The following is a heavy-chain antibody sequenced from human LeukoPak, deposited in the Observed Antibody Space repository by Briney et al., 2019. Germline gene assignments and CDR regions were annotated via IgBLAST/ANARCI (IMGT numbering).Heavy chain of an antibody. Sequence: PGGSLRLSCAASGFTFSSYAMHWVRQAPGKGLEWVAVISYDGSNKYYADSVKGRFTISRDKSKHTLYLEMNSLRAEDRAVYYCARTWWELRAQTDTLPDYWAREPWSPSPQ. CDR1: GFTFSSYA. CDR3: ARTWWELRAQTDTLPDY. CDR2: ISYDGSNK. J-gene: IGHJ4*02. D-gene: IGHD1-26*01. V-gene: IGHV3-30*04.